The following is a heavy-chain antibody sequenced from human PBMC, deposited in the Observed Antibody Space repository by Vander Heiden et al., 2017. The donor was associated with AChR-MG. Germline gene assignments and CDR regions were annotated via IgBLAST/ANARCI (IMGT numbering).Heavy chain of an antibody. CDR1: GFSLSTSGMF. Sequence: QVTLRDSGPALVTPTQTLTLTCTFSGFSLSTSGMFVSWIRQPPGTALEWLELIDWDDDKYYSTSLKTRLTISEDTSKNLVVLTMTNMDPVDTATYYCARIQDPYCSGGSCYPSYYMDVWGKGTTVTVSS. J-gene: IGHJ6*03. D-gene: IGHD2-15*01. CDR3: ARIQDPYCSGGSCYPSYYMDV. CDR2: IDWDDDK. V-gene: IGHV2-70*01.